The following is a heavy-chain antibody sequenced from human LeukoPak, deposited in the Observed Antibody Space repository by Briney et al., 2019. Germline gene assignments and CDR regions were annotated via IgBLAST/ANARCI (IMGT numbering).Heavy chain of an antibody. CDR2: IDIDGRIT. J-gene: IGHJ4*02. D-gene: IGHD3-10*01. V-gene: IGHV3-74*01. CDR3: TRGMGDY. Sequence: YPGGSLRLSCAASGFSFSRYWMHWVRHAPGKGLVWVSRIDIDGRITSYADSVKGRFTISRDNAKNMLYLQMNSLRVEETAVYYCTRGMGDYWGQGTLVTVSS. CDR1: GFSFSRYW.